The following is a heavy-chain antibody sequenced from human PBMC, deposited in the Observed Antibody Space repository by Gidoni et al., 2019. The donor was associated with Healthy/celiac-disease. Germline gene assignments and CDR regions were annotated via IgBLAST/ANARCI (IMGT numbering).Heavy chain of an antibody. D-gene: IGHD6-13*01. Sequence: QLQLAQSGAEVKTPGSSVMVPCKAPVGTFSSYAISWVRQAPGQGLEWMGGIIPIFGTANYAQKFQGRGTITADESTSTAYMELSSLRSEDTAVYYCARSSSWYPIDYWGQGTLVNVSS. CDR3: ARSSSWYPIDY. CDR2: IIPIFGTA. CDR1: VGTFSSYA. J-gene: IGHJ4*02. V-gene: IGHV1-69*01.